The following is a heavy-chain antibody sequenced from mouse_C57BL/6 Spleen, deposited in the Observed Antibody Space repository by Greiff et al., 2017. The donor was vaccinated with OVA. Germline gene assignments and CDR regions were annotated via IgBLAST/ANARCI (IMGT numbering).Heavy chain of an antibody. CDR3: ARRGIYYGSSEGFAY. J-gene: IGHJ3*01. CDR2: IYPRDGST. D-gene: IGHD1-1*01. V-gene: IGHV1-85*01. Sequence: VKLMESGPELVKPGASVKLSCKASGYTFTSYDINWVKQRPGQGLEWIGWIYPRDGSTKYNEKFKGKATLTVDTSSSTAYMELHSLTSEDSAVYFCARRGIYYGSSEGFAYWGQGTLVTVSA. CDR1: GYTFTSYD.